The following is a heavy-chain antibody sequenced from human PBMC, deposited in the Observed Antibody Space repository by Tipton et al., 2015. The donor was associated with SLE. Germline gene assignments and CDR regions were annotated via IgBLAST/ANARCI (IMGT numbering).Heavy chain of an antibody. Sequence: SLRLSCAASGFRFSSYWMNWVRQAPGKGLEWVANIKQDGSEKYYVDSVKDRFTISRDNAKNSLYLQMNSLRAEDTAVYYCARAGDTAFDYWGQGTLVTVSS. V-gene: IGHV3-7*01. D-gene: IGHD5-18*01. CDR2: IKQDGSEK. CDR1: GFRFSSYW. CDR3: ARAGDTAFDY. J-gene: IGHJ4*02.